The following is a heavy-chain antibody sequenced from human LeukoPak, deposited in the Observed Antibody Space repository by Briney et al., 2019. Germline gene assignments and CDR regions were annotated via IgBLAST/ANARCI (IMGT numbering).Heavy chain of an antibody. Sequence: SETLSLTCTVSGGSISSYYWSWIRQPPGKGLEWIGYIYYSGSTNYNPSLKSRVTISVDTSKNQFSLKLSSVTAADTAVYYCARAHGETVVTPGYFQHWGQGTLVTVSS. CDR2: IYYSGST. CDR3: ARAHGETVVTPGYFQH. CDR1: GGSISSYY. V-gene: IGHV4-59*01. J-gene: IGHJ1*01. D-gene: IGHD4-23*01.